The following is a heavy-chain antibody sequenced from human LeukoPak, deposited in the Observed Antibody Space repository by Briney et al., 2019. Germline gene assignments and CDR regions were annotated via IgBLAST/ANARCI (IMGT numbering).Heavy chain of an antibody. V-gene: IGHV4-59*01. CDR2: IYYSGST. CDR1: GGSISSYY. Sequence: SETLSLTCTVSGGSISSYYWSWIRQPPGKGLEWIGYIYYSGSTNYNPSLKSRVTISVDTSKNQFSLKLSSVTAADTAVYYCARERTDYGSGSYYTDYWGQGTLVTVS. D-gene: IGHD3-10*01. CDR3: ARERTDYGSGSYYTDY. J-gene: IGHJ4*02.